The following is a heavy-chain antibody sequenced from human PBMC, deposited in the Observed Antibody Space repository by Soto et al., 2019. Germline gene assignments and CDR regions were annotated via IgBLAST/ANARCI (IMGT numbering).Heavy chain of an antibody. J-gene: IGHJ4*02. CDR2: VHYTGST. V-gene: IGHV4-59*01. D-gene: IGHD6-19*01. CDR1: AGSIGNYY. CDR3: ARDNRDSSGWFLFDY. Sequence: SETLSLTCTVSAGSIGNYYWSWIRQPPGKGLDWIGYVHYTGSTNYNPSLKSRVTISVDTSKNQFSLKLSSVTAADTAVYYCARDNRDSSGWFLFDYWGQGTLVTVSS.